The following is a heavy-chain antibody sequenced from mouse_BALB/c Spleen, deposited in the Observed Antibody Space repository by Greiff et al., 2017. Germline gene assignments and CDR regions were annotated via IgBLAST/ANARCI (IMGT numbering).Heavy chain of an antibody. CDR1: GFTFSSYT. J-gene: IGHJ2*01. CDR2: ISNGGGST. Sequence: EVMLVESGGGLVQPGGSLKLSCAASGFTFSSYTMSWVRQTPEKRLEWVAYISNGGGSTYYPDTVKGRFTISRDNAKNTLYLQMSSLKSEDTAMYYCARHTRNYFDYWGQGTTLTVSS. CDR3: ARHTRNYFDY. V-gene: IGHV5-12-2*01.